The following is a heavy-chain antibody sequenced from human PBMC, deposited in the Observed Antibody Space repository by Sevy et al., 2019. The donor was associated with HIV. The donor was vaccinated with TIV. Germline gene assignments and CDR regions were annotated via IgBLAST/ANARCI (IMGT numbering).Heavy chain of an antibody. CDR2: INHSGST. J-gene: IGHJ4*02. CDR1: GGSFSGYY. D-gene: IGHD2-15*01. V-gene: IGHV4-34*01. Sequence: SETLSLTCAVYGGSFSGYYWSWIRQPPGKGLEWIGEINHSGSTNYNPSLKSRVTISVDTSKNQFSLKLSSVTAADTVVYYCARGACSGGSCYSMDPTPFDYWGQGTLVTVSS. CDR3: ARGACSGGSCYSMDPTPFDY.